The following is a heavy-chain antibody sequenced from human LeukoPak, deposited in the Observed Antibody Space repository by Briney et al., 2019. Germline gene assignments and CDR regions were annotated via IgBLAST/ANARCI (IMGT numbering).Heavy chain of an antibody. CDR1: GFTFSSYG. CDR3: ARDLEGCSSTSCYTYSDY. V-gene: IGHV3-33*01. J-gene: IGHJ4*02. D-gene: IGHD2-2*02. Sequence: GGSLRLSCAASGFTFSSYGMHWVRQAPGKGLEWVAVIWYDGSNKYYADSVKGRFTISRDNSKNTLYLQMNSLRAEDTAVYYCARDLEGCSSTSCYTYSDYWGQGTLVTVSS. CDR2: IWYDGSNK.